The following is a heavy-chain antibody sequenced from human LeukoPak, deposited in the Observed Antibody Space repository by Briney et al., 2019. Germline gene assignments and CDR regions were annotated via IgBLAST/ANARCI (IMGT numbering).Heavy chain of an antibody. J-gene: IGHJ4*02. CDR1: GFTFSNFA. Sequence: GGSLRLSCAASGFTFSNFAMHWVRQAPGKQLEYVSAICSNGGCTYYANSVQGRFTISRDNSKNTLYLQMGSLRAEDMAVYYCARWGYYSNYDYWGQGTLVTVSS. V-gene: IGHV3-64*01. D-gene: IGHD4-11*01. CDR2: ICSNGGCT. CDR3: ARWGYYSNYDY.